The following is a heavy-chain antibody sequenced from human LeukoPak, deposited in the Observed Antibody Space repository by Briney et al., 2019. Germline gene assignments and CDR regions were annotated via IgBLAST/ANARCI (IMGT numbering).Heavy chain of an antibody. Sequence: SETLSLTCTVSGGSISSSSYYWSWIRQSPGEGLEWIGYADYTGSTKYNPSLKSRVAMSLDTSNNQFSLKLDSVTAADTAVYYCAGGYSSDWYFNCWGQGTLVTVSS. CDR1: GGSISSSSYY. CDR3: AGGYSSDWYFNC. V-gene: IGHV4-61*01. D-gene: IGHD6-19*01. J-gene: IGHJ4*02. CDR2: ADYTGST.